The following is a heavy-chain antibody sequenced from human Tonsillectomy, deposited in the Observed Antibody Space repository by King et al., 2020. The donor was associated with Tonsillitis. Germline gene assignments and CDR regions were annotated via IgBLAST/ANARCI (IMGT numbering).Heavy chain of an antibody. CDR2: ISYDGSNK. D-gene: IGHD5-24*01. J-gene: IGHJ6*02. CDR1: GFTFSNYA. CDR3: ARDERDGYNYYYYGMDV. Sequence: VQLVESGGGVVQPGRSLRLSCAASGFTFSNYAIHWVRQAPGKGLEWVAVISYDGSNKYYADSVKGRFTISRGNSKNTLYLQMNSLRAEDTAVYYCARDERDGYNYYYYGMDVWGQGTTVTVSS. V-gene: IGHV3-30*04.